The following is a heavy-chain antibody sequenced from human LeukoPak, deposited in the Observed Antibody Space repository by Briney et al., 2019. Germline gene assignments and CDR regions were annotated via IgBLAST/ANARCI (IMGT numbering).Heavy chain of an antibody. CDR3: ARGWDLKNDAFDI. J-gene: IGHJ3*02. CDR2: TGST. Sequence: SETLSLTCTVSGYSINTGYYWGWIRQPPGKGLEWIGNTGSTYYNPSLMSRVTISVDTSKNQFSLKLSSVTAADTAVHYCARGWDLKNDAFDIWGQGTMVTVSS. D-gene: IGHD1-26*01. V-gene: IGHV4-38-2*02. CDR1: GYSINTGYY.